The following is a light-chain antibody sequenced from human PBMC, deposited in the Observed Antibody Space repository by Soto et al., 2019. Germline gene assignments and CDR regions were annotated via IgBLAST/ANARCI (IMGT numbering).Light chain of an antibody. Sequence: IHMTQSPSTLSASVGDRVTITCRASQPITTYLNWYQHKSGQAPKILISGASTLQSGVPSRFSGSGSGTDFTLTISSLQPEDFATYYCLQDYNYPRTFGQGTKVEIK. CDR2: GAS. V-gene: IGKV1-6*01. J-gene: IGKJ1*01. CDR3: LQDYNYPRT. CDR1: QPITTY.